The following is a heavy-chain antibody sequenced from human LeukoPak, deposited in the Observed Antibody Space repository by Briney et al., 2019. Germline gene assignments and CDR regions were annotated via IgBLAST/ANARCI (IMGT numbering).Heavy chain of an antibody. Sequence: GGSLRLSCAASGFTFDDYAMHWVRQAPGKGLEWVSLISGDGGSTYYADSVKGRFAISRDNSKNSLYLQMNSLRTEDTALYYCARPRETGYSSSWYLGYWGQGTLVTVSS. CDR2: ISGDGGST. D-gene: IGHD6-13*01. J-gene: IGHJ4*02. CDR1: GFTFDDYA. V-gene: IGHV3-43*02. CDR3: ARPRETGYSSSWYLGY.